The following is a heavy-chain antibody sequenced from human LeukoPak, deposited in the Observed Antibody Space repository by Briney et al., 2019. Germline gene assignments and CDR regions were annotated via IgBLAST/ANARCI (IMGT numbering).Heavy chain of an antibody. J-gene: IGHJ4*02. Sequence: GASVKVSCKASGYSFTSYYIHWVRQAPGQGLEWMGIINPSDGTTNYAQKFQGRVTMTRDMSTTTVYVELSSLKSDDTAVYYCARGGHTYSYFPKPWDYWGQGTLVTVSS. CDR2: INPSDGTT. CDR3: ARGGHTYSYFPKPWDY. V-gene: IGHV1-46*01. D-gene: IGHD5-18*01. CDR1: GYSFTSYY.